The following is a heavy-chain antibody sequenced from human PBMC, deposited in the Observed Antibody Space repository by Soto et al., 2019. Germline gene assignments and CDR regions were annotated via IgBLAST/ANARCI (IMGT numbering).Heavy chain of an antibody. CDR2: ISGSGGST. CDR3: AKCYPGRYGMDV. D-gene: IGHD5-18*01. J-gene: IGHJ6*02. V-gene: IGHV3-23*01. Sequence: EVQLLESGGGLVQPGESLRLSCAASGFTFSSYAMSCVRQAPGKGLEGVSAISGSGGSTYYADSVRGRFTISRDNSTNTLYLQMNSLRVEDPAVYYCAKCYPGRYGMDVWGRGTTVTVSS. CDR1: GFTFSSYA.